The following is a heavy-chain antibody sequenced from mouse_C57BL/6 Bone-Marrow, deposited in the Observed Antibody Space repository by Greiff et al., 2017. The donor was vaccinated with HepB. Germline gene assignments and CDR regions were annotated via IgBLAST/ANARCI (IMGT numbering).Heavy chain of an antibody. J-gene: IGHJ3*01. CDR1: GYTFTSYW. CDR3: ARGLRRGFAY. D-gene: IGHD2-4*01. Sequence: QVQLQQPGAELVKPGASVKLSCKASGYTFTSYWMHWVKQRPGQGLEWIGMIHPNSGSTNYNEKFKSKATLTVDKSSSTAYMQLSSLTSDDSAVYYCARGLRRGFAYWGQGTLVTVSA. CDR2: IHPNSGST. V-gene: IGHV1-64*01.